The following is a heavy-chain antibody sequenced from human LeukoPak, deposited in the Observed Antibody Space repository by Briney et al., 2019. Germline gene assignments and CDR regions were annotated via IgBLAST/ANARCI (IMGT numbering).Heavy chain of an antibody. CDR1: GFTFSDYY. CDR3: ARDSSGRGYYYGMDV. Sequence: TGGSLRLSCAASGFTFSDYYMSWIRQAPGKGLEGVSYISSSGSTIYYADSVKGRFTISRDNAKNSLYLQMNSLRAEDTAAYYCARDSSGRGYYYGMDVWGQGTTVTVSS. CDR2: ISSSGSTI. J-gene: IGHJ6*02. V-gene: IGHV3-11*01. D-gene: IGHD6-19*01.